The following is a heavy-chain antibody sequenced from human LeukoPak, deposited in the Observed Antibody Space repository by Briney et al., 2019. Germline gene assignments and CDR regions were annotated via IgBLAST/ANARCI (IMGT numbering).Heavy chain of an antibody. CDR1: GFTFSSHA. Sequence: GGSLRLSCAASGFTFSSHAMSWVRQAPGKGLEWVSAISGSGGSTYYADSVKGRFTISRDNSKNTLYLQMNSLRAEDTAVYYCAKDTVMTPLSMANWFDPWGQGTLVTVSS. V-gene: IGHV3-23*01. CDR3: AKDTVMTPLSMANWFDP. CDR2: ISGSGGST. D-gene: IGHD4-23*01. J-gene: IGHJ5*02.